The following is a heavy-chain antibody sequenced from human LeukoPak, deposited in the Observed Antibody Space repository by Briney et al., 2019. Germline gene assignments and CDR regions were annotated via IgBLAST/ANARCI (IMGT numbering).Heavy chain of an antibody. D-gene: IGHD3-9*01. CDR3: ARRVRGYDILTGYYSYYFDY. V-gene: IGHV4-59*01. Sequence: SETLSLTCTVSGGSISSYYWSWIRQPPGKVLEWIGYIYYSGSTNYNPSLKSRVTISVDTSKNQFSLKLSSVTAADTAVYYCARRVRGYDILTGYYSYYFDYWGQGTLVTVSS. CDR1: GGSISSYY. CDR2: IYYSGST. J-gene: IGHJ4*02.